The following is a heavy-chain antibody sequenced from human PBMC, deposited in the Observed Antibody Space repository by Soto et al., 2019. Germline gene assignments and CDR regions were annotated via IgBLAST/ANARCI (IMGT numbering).Heavy chain of an antibody. Sequence: EVRLVDSGGGLIQPGGSLRLSCAASGFSVSSSHMIWVRQAPGKGLEWVSVIYSGGTTYYAVSVKGRFTISRDKSKNTVYLQMDSLRTEDRAGYHCAKLGRYDSESYSFRYNWIDPWGQGTLVTVSS. CDR1: GFSVSSSH. J-gene: IGHJ5*02. D-gene: IGHD3-10*01. CDR2: IYSGGTT. CDR3: AKLGRYDSESYSFRYNWIDP. V-gene: IGHV3-53*01.